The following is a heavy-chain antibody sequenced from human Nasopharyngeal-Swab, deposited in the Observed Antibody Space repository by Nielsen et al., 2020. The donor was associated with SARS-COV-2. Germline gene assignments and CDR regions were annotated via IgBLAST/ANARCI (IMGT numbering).Heavy chain of an antibody. J-gene: IGHJ5*02. Sequence: SETLSLTCTVSGGSISSSSYDWGWIRQPPGKGLEGIGSIYYSGSTYYNPSLKSRVTISVDTSKNQFSLKLSSVTAADTAVYYCARHRRGSSSWYPSTAWFDPWGQGTLVTVSS. V-gene: IGHV4-39*01. CDR3: ARHRRGSSSWYPSTAWFDP. CDR1: GGSISSSSYD. D-gene: IGHD6-13*01. CDR2: IYYSGST.